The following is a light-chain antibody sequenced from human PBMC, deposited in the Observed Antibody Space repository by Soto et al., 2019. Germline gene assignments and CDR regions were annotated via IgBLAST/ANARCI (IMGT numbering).Light chain of an antibody. CDR3: ATWDDSLKGWV. CDR1: SSNIGSNA. V-gene: IGLV1-44*01. Sequence: QPVLTQPPSASGTPGQRVTISCSGNSSNIGSNAVDWYQQLPGTAPKVLIYSNNQRPSGVPDRIFGSRSGTSASLAISGLQSEDEADYYCATWDDSLKGWVFGGGPKVTVL. J-gene: IGLJ3*02. CDR2: SNN.